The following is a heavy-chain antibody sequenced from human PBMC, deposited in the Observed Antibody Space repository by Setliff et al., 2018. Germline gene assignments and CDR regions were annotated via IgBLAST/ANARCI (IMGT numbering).Heavy chain of an antibody. Sequence: VASVKVSCKASGYTFTSYDINWVRQATGQGLEWMGRINPNSGGTNYAQKFQGRVTMTSDSSISTAYMELSGLRSDDTAVYFCARDQGHGITAAGPDFWGQGTLVTVSS. CDR1: GYTFTSYD. CDR2: INPNSGGT. D-gene: IGHD6-13*01. V-gene: IGHV1-2*06. CDR3: ARDQGHGITAAGPDF. J-gene: IGHJ4*02.